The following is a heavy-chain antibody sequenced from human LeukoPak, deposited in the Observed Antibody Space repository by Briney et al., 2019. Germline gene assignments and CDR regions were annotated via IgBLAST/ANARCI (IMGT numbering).Heavy chain of an antibody. CDR2: ISGSGGRT. V-gene: IGHV3-23*01. J-gene: IGHJ4*02. CDR1: GFTFSSYA. CDR3: AKGTYYHSSGSYYTESFGEN. D-gene: IGHD3-10*01. Sequence: GGSLRLSCAASGFTFSSYAMSWVRQAPGKGLEWASVISGSGGRTYYADSVKGRFTISRDNSKNTMYLQMNSLRAEDTAVYYCAKGTYYHSSGSYYTESFGENWGQGTLVTVSS.